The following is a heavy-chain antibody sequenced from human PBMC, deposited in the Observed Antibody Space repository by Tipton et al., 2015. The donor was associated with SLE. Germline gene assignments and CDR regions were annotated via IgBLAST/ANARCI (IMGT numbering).Heavy chain of an antibody. J-gene: IGHJ4*02. D-gene: IGHD2-21*01. CDR1: GGSISSGSYY. CDR2: IYYSGST. CDR3: ARSLAYCGGDCYSAFDY. V-gene: IGHV4-39*07. Sequence: TLSLTCTVSGGSISSGSYYWGWIRQPPGKGLEWIGSIYYSGSTYYNPSLKSRVTISVDTSKNQFSLKLSSVTAADTAVYYCARSLAYCGGDCYSAFDYWGQGTLVTVSS.